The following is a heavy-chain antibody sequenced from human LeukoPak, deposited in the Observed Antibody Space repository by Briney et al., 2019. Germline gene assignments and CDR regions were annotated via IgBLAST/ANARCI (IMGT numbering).Heavy chain of an antibody. CDR1: GGSISSSSYY. V-gene: IGHV4-39*07. Sequence: SETLSLTCTVSGGSISSSSYYWGWIRQPPGKGLEWIGSIYYSGSTYYNPSLKSRVTISVDTSKNQFSPKLSSVTAADTAVYYCAKDRATMIVVVRTTPRGQLDYWGQGTLVTVSS. D-gene: IGHD3-22*01. CDR2: IYYSGST. CDR3: AKDRATMIVVVRTTPRGQLDY. J-gene: IGHJ4*02.